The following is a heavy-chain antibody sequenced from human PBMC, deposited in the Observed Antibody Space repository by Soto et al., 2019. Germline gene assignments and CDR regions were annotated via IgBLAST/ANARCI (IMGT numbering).Heavy chain of an antibody. Sequence: QVHLVESGGGVVQPGRSLRLSCAASGFTFSSHGMHWVRQAPGKGLEWVAVISYDGSNKYYADSVKGRFTISRDNSKNTLYLQMNSLRAADTAVYYCAKDRYSGWSYYDYGLDVWGQGTTVTVSS. D-gene: IGHD6-19*01. CDR3: AKDRYSGWSYYDYGLDV. V-gene: IGHV3-30*18. J-gene: IGHJ6*02. CDR2: ISYDGSNK. CDR1: GFTFSSHG.